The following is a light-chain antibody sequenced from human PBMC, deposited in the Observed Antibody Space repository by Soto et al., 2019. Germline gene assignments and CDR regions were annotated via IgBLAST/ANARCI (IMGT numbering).Light chain of an antibody. Sequence: QSALTQPRSVSGSPGESVTISCTGTSSDVGGYNTVSWYQQYPGKAPKFMIYDVNKRPSGVPDRFSGSKSGNTASLTISGLQAEDEGDYNCCSFAGHYTLVFGGGTKLTVL. CDR3: CSFAGHYTLV. J-gene: IGLJ2*01. CDR1: SSDVGGYNT. CDR2: DVN. V-gene: IGLV2-11*01.